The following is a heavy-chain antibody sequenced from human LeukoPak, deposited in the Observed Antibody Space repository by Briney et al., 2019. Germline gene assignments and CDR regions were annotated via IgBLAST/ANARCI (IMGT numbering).Heavy chain of an antibody. CDR1: GFSFSTSA. CDR3: AREGVLEWELPDYYYGMDV. J-gene: IGHJ6*02. V-gene: IGHV3-21*01. CDR2: ISSSSSYI. D-gene: IGHD1-26*01. Sequence: PGGSLRLSCVTSGFSFSTSAMNWVRQAPGKGLEWVSSISSSSSYIYYADSVKGRFTISRDNAKNSLYLQMNSLRAEDTAVYYCAREGVLEWELPDYYYGMDVWGQGTTVTVSS.